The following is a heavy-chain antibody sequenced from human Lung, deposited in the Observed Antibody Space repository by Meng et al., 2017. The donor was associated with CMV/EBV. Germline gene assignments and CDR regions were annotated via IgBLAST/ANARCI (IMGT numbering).Heavy chain of an antibody. CDR3: AGDVPGKGFDP. CDR2: LTPNHGFA. Sequence: SRYTFPNSALRWVPPAPGPGLGLMGPLTPNHGFADSAQQFPGRLTLPSATSITTFYMALNGLASADTAVYYCAGDVPGKGFDPWGQGTLVTVSS. D-gene: IGHD1-14*01. V-gene: IGHV1-2*06. CDR1: RYTFPNSA. J-gene: IGHJ5*02.